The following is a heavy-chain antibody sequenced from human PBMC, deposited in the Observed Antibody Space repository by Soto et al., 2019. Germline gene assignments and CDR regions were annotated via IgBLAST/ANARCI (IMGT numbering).Heavy chain of an antibody. V-gene: IGHV4-39*01. J-gene: IGHJ3*02. D-gene: IGHD2-2*01. CDR2: IYYSGST. CDR3: ARLDSWGYCSSTSCRPNDAFDI. CDR1: GGSISSSSYY. Sequence: QLQLQESGPGLVKPSETLSLTCTVSGGSISSSSYYWGWIRQPPGKGLEWIGSIYYSGSTYYNPSLKSRVTISVDTSKNQFSLKLSSVTAADTAVYYCARLDSWGYCSSTSCRPNDAFDIWGQGTMVTVSS.